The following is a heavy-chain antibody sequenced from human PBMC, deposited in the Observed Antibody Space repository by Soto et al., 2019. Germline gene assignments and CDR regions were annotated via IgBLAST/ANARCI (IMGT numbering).Heavy chain of an antibody. J-gene: IGHJ4*02. Sequence: QVQLQQWGAGLLKPSETLSLTCAVYGGSFSGYYWSWIRQPPGKGLEWIGEINHSGSTNYNPSLKSRVTISVDTSKNQCSLKLSSVTAADTAVYYCARDDGQWLVSLDYWGQGTLVTVSS. CDR3: ARDDGQWLVSLDY. V-gene: IGHV4-34*01. D-gene: IGHD6-19*01. CDR2: INHSGST. CDR1: GGSFSGYY.